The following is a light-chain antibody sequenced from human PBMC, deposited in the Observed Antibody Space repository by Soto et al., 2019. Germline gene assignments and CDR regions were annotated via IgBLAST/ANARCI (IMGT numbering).Light chain of an antibody. V-gene: IGKV3-20*01. CDR2: GPS. J-gene: IGKJ1*01. CDR3: QQYGSSPPT. Sequence: DIVMTQCPATLSVSPGGRCSLCCRASQRITYAYLAWYQHKPGQAPRLLIFGPSSRASGIPARFSGGGSGTDFTLTISRLQPEDFAAYSCQQYGSSPPTFGQGTTVDIK. CDR1: QRITYAY.